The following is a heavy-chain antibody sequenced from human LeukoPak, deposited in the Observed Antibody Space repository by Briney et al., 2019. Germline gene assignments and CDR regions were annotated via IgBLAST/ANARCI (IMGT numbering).Heavy chain of an antibody. V-gene: IGHV3-23*01. CDR1: GFPFGSYA. J-gene: IGHJ4*02. CDR2: VRGGGDNI. CDR3: AKEFFGSGNSFNGVFDS. Sequence: GSLRLSCAASGFPFGSYAMSWVRQAPGKGLEWVSSVRGGGDNIQYAVSVKGRFTISRDNSNKTLHLQMNNLRVDDTAVYYCAKEFFGSGNSFNGVFDSWGQGALVTVSS. D-gene: IGHD3-10*01.